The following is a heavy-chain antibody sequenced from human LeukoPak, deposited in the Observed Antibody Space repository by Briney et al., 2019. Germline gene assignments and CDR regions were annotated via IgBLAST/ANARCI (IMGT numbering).Heavy chain of an antibody. CDR1: GGTISSGDYY. CDR3: ARDILTGFDY. J-gene: IGHJ4*02. D-gene: IGHD3-9*01. Sequence: SETLSLTCTVSGGTISSGDYYWSWIRQPPGKGLEWIGYIYYSGSTSYSPSLKSRLTISVDRFKNQFSLRLNSVTAADTAVYYCARDILTGFDYWGQGTLVTVSS. CDR2: IYYSGST. V-gene: IGHV4-30-4*01.